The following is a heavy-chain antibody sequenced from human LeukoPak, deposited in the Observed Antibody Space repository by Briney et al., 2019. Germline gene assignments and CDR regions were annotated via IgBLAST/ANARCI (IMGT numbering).Heavy chain of an antibody. J-gene: IGHJ4*02. V-gene: IGHV4-59*01. CDR1: GDSISGYY. Sequence: SETLSLTCTVSGDSISGYYWSWIRQPPGKGLEWIGYIYYSGSTNYNPSLKSRVTISVDTSKNQFSLKLSSVTAADTAVYYCARGGEYYDFWSGWRYSYYFDYWGQGTLVTVSS. CDR2: IYYSGST. D-gene: IGHD3-3*01. CDR3: ARGGEYYDFWSGWRYSYYFDY.